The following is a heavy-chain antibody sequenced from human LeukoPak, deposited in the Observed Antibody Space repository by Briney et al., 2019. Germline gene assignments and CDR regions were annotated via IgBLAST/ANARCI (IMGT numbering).Heavy chain of an antibody. CDR3: AKRGNPAVGHHYLDV. CDR2: ISGSGGST. D-gene: IGHD2-2*01. V-gene: IGHV3-23*01. J-gene: IGHJ6*03. Sequence: GSLRLSCAASGFTFSSYAMSWVRQAPGKGLEWVSAISGSGGSTYYADSVKGRFTISRDNSKTTLYLQMNSLGAEDTAVYYCAKRGNPAVGHHYLDVWGEGTTVSVS. CDR1: GFTFSSYA.